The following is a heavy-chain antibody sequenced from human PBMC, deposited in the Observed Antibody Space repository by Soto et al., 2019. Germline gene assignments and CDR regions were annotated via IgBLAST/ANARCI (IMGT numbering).Heavy chain of an antibody. CDR1: GYTFTSYG. V-gene: IGHV1-3*01. Sequence: GASVKVSCKASGYTFTSYGISWVRQAPGQRLEWMGWINAGNGNTKYSQKFQGRVTITRDTSASTAYMELSSLRSEDTAVYYCARRGNYDFWSGYYQYYFDYWGQGTLATVSS. J-gene: IGHJ4*02. CDR2: INAGNGNT. D-gene: IGHD3-3*01. CDR3: ARRGNYDFWSGYYQYYFDY.